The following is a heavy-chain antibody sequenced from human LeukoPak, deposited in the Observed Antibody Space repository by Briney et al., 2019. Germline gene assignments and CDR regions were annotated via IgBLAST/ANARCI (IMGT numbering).Heavy chain of an antibody. D-gene: IGHD3-10*01. V-gene: IGHV3-21*01. CDR2: ISSSSSYI. J-gene: IGHJ4*02. Sequence: PGGSLRLSCAASGSTFSSYSMNWVRQAPGKGLEWVSSISSSSSYIYYADSVKGRFTISRDNAKNSLYLQMNSLRAEDTAVYYCARDPRGGFGETLLFFDYWGQGTLVTVSS. CDR3: ARDPRGGFGETLLFFDY. CDR1: GSTFSSYS.